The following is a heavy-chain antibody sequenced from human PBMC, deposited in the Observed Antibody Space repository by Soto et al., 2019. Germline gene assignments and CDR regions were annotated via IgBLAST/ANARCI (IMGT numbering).Heavy chain of an antibody. CDR2: IIPIFGTA. V-gene: IGHV1-69*13. J-gene: IGHJ6*02. CDR1: GGTFSSYA. CDR3: ARDASLYYYDSSGYYGMDV. D-gene: IGHD3-22*01. Sequence: SVKVSCKASGGTFSSYAISWVRQAPGQGLEWMGGIIPIFGTANYAQKFQGRVTITADESTSTAYMELSSLRSEDTAVYFCARDASLYYYDSSGYYGMDVWGQGTTVTVSS.